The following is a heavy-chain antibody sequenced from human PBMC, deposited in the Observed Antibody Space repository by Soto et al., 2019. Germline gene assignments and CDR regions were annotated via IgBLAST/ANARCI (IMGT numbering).Heavy chain of an antibody. Sequence: QVQLQESGPGLVKPSETLSLTCTVSGGSISSYYWSWIRQPPGKRLEWLGYTFYTGSTNYNPSLKSRVTISVDTSKNQFSLKLSSVTAADSAVYYCARQWDSSFSDMDVWGKGTTVTVSS. J-gene: IGHJ6*03. CDR1: GGSISSYY. CDR3: ARQWDSSFSDMDV. V-gene: IGHV4-59*01. D-gene: IGHD6-6*01. CDR2: TFYTGST.